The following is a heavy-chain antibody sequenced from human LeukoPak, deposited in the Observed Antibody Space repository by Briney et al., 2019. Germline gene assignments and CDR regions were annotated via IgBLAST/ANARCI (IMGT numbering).Heavy chain of an antibody. D-gene: IGHD5-18*01. CDR1: GGSFSGYY. Sequence: PSETLSLTCAVYGGSFSGYYWSWIRQPPGKGLEWIGEINHSGSTNYNPSLKSRVTISVDTSKNQSSLKLSSVTAADTAVYYCARAPNSGYSYRSGMYYYYGMDVWGKGTTVTVSS. V-gene: IGHV4-34*01. CDR2: INHSGST. J-gene: IGHJ6*04. CDR3: ARAPNSGYSYRSGMYYYYGMDV.